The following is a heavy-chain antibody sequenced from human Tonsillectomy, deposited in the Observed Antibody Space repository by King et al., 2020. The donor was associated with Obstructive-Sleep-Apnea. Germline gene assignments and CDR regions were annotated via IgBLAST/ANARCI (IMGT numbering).Heavy chain of an antibody. CDR1: GFTFSSYW. CDR3: ARDKVEGATTLDY. Sequence: GQLVQSGGGLVHPGGSLRLSCTASGFTFSSYWMSWVRQASGKGLEWVANIKQDGSEKYYVDSVKGRFTISRDNAKNSLYLQMNSLRAEDTAVYYCARDKVEGATTLDYWGQGTLVTVSS. J-gene: IGHJ4*02. V-gene: IGHV3-7*01. D-gene: IGHD1-26*01. CDR2: IKQDGSEK.